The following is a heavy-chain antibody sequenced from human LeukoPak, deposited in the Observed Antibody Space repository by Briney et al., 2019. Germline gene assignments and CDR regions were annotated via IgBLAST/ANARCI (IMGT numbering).Heavy chain of an antibody. CDR1: GFTFSDYS. Sequence: PGGSLRLSCAASGFTFSDYSMNWVRQAPGKGLEWVSAISGSGGSTYYADSVKGRFTISRDNSKNTLYLQMNSLRAEDTAVYYCAKARIRYFDWFDAFDIWGQGTMVTVSS. V-gene: IGHV3-23*01. D-gene: IGHD3-9*01. CDR2: ISGSGGST. CDR3: AKARIRYFDWFDAFDI. J-gene: IGHJ3*02.